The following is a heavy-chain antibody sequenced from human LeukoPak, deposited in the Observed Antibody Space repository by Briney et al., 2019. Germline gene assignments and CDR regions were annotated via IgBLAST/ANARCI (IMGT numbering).Heavy chain of an antibody. Sequence: SETLSLTCSVSGGSISSTNYYWGWIRQPPGKGLEWIGSIYYSGNTFYNPSLKSRLTKSVDTSKNQFSLKLSSVTAADTAVYYCARGGYSNYEAFFDYWGQGTLVTVSS. CDR3: ARGGYSNYEAFFDY. V-gene: IGHV4-39*07. CDR2: IYYSGNT. J-gene: IGHJ4*02. D-gene: IGHD4-11*01. CDR1: GGSISSTNYY.